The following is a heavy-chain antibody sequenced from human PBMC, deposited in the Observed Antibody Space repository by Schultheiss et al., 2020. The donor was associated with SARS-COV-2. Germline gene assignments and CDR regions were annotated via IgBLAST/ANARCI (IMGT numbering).Heavy chain of an antibody. CDR2: ISAYNGNT. D-gene: IGHD6-13*01. Sequence: ASVKVSCKASGYTFTSYGISWVRQAPGQGLEWMGWISAYNGNTNYAQKLQGRVTMTTDTSTSTAYMELRSLRSDDTAVYYCARSGGIAAAGTKGYFQHWGQGTLVTVSS. CDR3: ARSGGIAAAGTKGYFQH. CDR1: GYTFTSYG. J-gene: IGHJ1*01. V-gene: IGHV1-18*01.